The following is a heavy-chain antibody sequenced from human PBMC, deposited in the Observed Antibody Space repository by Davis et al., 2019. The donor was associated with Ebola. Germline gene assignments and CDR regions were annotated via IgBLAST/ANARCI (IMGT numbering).Heavy chain of an antibody. CDR2: INHSGST. CDR1: GGSFSGYY. J-gene: IGHJ6*02. V-gene: IGHV4-34*01. Sequence: SETLSLTCAVYGGSFSGYYWSWIRQPPGKGLEWIGEINHSGSTNYNPSLKSRVTISVDTSKNQFSLKLSSVTAADTAVYYCACVGVDIVATIYYYYYGMDVWGQGTTVTVSS. D-gene: IGHD5-12*01. CDR3: ACVGVDIVATIYYYYYGMDV.